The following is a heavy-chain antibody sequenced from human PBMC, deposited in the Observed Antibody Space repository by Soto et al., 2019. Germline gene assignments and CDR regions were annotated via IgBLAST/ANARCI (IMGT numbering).Heavy chain of an antibody. CDR2: ISGSGGST. J-gene: IGHJ3*02. V-gene: IGHV3-23*01. Sequence: GGSLRLSCAASGFTFSSYAMSWVRQAPGKGLEWVSGISGSGGSTYYADSVKGRFTISRDNSKNTLYLQMNSLRTEDTAVYYCAKDPLAADPKALTMIVVGDPFDIWGQGTMVTVSS. CDR1: GFTFSSYA. D-gene: IGHD3-22*01. CDR3: AKDPLAADPKALTMIVVGDPFDI.